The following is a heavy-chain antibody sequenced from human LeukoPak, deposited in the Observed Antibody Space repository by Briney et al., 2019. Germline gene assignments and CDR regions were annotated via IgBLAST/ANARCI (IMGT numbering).Heavy chain of an antibody. CDR2: ISYDGSNK. D-gene: IGHD5-24*01. V-gene: IGHV3-30*03. CDR3: ARGTEMATRRFYYYYYMDV. CDR1: GFTFSSYG. Sequence: PGGSLRLSCAASGFTFSSYGMSWVRQAPGKGLEWVAVISYDGSNKYYADSVKGRFTISRDNAKNSLYLQMNSLRAEDTAVYYCARGTEMATRRFYYYYYMDVWGKGTTVTVSS. J-gene: IGHJ6*03.